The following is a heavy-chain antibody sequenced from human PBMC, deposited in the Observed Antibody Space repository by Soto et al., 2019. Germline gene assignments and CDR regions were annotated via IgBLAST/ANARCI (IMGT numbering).Heavy chain of an antibody. V-gene: IGHV4-31*03. CDR1: CCSISSGGYY. J-gene: IGHJ5*02. D-gene: IGHD3-10*01. CDR3: AREGASVITMVRGVINWFDP. CDR2: IYYSGST. Sequence: TLSLTCPFSCCSISSGGYYWRWGRQHPGKGLEWIGDIYYSGSTYYNPSLKSRVTISVDTSKNQFSLKLSSVTAADTAVYYCAREGASVITMVRGVINWFDPWGQGTLVTVSS.